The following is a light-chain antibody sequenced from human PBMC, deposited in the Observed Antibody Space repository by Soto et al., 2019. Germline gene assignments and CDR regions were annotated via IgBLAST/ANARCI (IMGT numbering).Light chain of an antibody. Sequence: EIVMTQSPATLSVSPGEIATVSCRASQSVSSNLAWYQHKPGQAPRLLIYGTFTRATGIPTRFSASGSGTEFSLTISSLQSEDFAVYYCQQYNNWPPKQYTFGQGTKLEIK. CDR1: QSVSSN. CDR2: GTF. CDR3: QQYNNWPPKQYT. J-gene: IGKJ2*01. V-gene: IGKV3-15*01.